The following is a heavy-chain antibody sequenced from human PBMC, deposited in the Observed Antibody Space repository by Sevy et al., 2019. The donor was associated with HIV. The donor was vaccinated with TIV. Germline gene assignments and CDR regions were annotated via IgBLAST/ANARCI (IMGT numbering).Heavy chain of an antibody. V-gene: IGHV1-69*13. Sequence: ASVKVSCKASGGTFSSYAISWVRQAPGQGLEWMGGIIPIFGTANYAQKFQGRVTITADESTSTAYMELSSLRSEDTAVYYCARDRAAEGLRYGMDVWGQGTTVTVSS. CDR3: ARDRAAEGLRYGMDV. CDR2: IIPIFGTA. D-gene: IGHD3-10*01. CDR1: GGTFSSYA. J-gene: IGHJ6*02.